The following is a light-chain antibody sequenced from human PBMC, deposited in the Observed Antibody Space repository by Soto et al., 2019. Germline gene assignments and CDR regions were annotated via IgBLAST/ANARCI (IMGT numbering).Light chain of an antibody. V-gene: IGKV3-20*01. J-gene: IGKJ4*01. CDR3: QQYDSSPLT. CDR2: DAS. Sequence: EIVMTQSPATLSLSPGERATLSCRASQSVGSYLAWYQQKPGQAPRLLIYDASNRATAIPDRFSGSGSGTDFTLTITRLDPEDFAVYYCQQYDSSPLTFGGGTKVDIK. CDR1: QSVGSY.